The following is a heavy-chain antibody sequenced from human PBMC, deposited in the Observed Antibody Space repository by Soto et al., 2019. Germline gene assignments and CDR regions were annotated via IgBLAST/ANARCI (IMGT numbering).Heavy chain of an antibody. CDR2: ISAYNGNT. CDR1: GYTFTSYG. V-gene: IGHV1-18*01. Sequence: ASVKVSCKASGYTFTSYGISWVRQAPGQGLEWMGWISAYNGNTNYAQKLQGRVTMTTDTSTSTAYMELRSLRSDDTAVYYCARDDVQLERQDDAFDIWGQGTMVTVSS. D-gene: IGHD1-1*01. CDR3: ARDDVQLERQDDAFDI. J-gene: IGHJ3*02.